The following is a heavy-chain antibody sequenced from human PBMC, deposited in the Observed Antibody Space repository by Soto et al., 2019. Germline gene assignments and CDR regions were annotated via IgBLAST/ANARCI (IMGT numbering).Heavy chain of an antibody. Sequence: PSETLSLTCTVSGGSISSYYWSWIRQPPGKGLEWIGYIYYSGSTNYNPSLKSRVTISVDTSKNQFSLKLSSVTAADTAVYYCARSGTAMGKNDYWGKGTMVTVSS. CDR2: IYYSGST. CDR1: GGSISSYY. CDR3: ARSGTAMGKNDY. D-gene: IGHD5-18*01. J-gene: IGHJ4*02. V-gene: IGHV4-59*01.